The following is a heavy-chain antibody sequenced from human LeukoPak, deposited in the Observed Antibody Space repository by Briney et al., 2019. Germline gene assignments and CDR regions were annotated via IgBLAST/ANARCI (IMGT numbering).Heavy chain of an antibody. CDR3: ARGEGIHFH. CDR2: IKQDESEK. Sequence: GGSLRLSCEASGFTFSNYWMTWFRQAPGKGLEWVANIKQDESEKYYVDSVKGRFTISSDNAKNSLSLQMNSLRAEDTAVYYCARGEGIHFHWGQGTLVTVSS. CDR1: GFTFSNYW. J-gene: IGHJ4*01. V-gene: IGHV3-7*04.